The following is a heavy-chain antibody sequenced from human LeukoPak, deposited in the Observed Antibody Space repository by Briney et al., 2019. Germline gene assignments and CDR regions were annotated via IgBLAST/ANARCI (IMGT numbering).Heavy chain of an antibody. CDR1: GGSISGYY. Sequence: SETLSLTCTVSGGSISGYYWSWIRQPPGKGLEWIGYIYYSGSTNYNPSLKSRVTISVDTSKNQFSLKLSSVTAADTAVYYCARYYGSGYLYYFDYWGQGTLVTVSS. D-gene: IGHD3-10*01. J-gene: IGHJ4*02. CDR2: IYYSGST. V-gene: IGHV4-59*01. CDR3: ARYYGSGYLYYFDY.